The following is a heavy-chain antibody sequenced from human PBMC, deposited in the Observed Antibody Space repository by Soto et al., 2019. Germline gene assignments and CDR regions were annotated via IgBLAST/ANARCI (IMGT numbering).Heavy chain of an antibody. D-gene: IGHD4-17*01. V-gene: IGHV4-34*01. CDR1: GGSFSGYY. Sequence: SETLSLTCAVYGGSFSGYYWSWIRQPPGKGLEWIGEINHSGSTNYNPSLKSRVTISVDTSKNQFSLKLSSVTAADTAVYYCARVSPDYGDSTTRRYYYGMDVWGQGTTVTVSS. CDR3: ARVSPDYGDSTTRRYYYGMDV. CDR2: INHSGST. J-gene: IGHJ6*02.